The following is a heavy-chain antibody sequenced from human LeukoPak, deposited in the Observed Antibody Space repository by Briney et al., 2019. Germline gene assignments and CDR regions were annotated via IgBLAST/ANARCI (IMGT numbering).Heavy chain of an antibody. Sequence: SETLSLTCTVSGGSINSDTYYWTWIRQPPGKGLEWIGYIYHTGNIKYNPSLNSRVTISIDTSKNQFSLKLSSVTAADTAVYYCARFGSGWWYNDYWGQGTLVTVSS. CDR1: GGSINSDTYY. D-gene: IGHD6-19*01. V-gene: IGHV4-61*01. J-gene: IGHJ4*02. CDR2: IYHTGNI. CDR3: ARFGSGWWYNDY.